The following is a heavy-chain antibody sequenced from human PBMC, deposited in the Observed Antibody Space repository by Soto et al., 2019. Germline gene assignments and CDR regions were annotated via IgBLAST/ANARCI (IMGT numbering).Heavy chain of an antibody. D-gene: IGHD3-10*01. CDR2: ISGSGGST. Sequence: GGSPRLSCAASGFTFSSYAMDWVRQDPGKGLEWVSAISGSGGSTYYADSVKGRFTISRDNSKNTLYLQMNSLRAEDTAVYYCAKGKRRFGELSSHYYYYMDVWGKGTTVTVSS. V-gene: IGHV3-23*01. CDR1: GFTFSSYA. CDR3: AKGKRRFGELSSHYYYYMDV. J-gene: IGHJ6*03.